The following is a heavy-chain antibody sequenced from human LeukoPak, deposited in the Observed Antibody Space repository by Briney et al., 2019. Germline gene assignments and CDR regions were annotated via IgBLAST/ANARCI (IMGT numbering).Heavy chain of an antibody. CDR3: ASPIYHYNSSGYYPFDY. V-gene: IGHV1-18*01. CDR2: ISAYNGNT. J-gene: IGHJ4*02. D-gene: IGHD3-22*01. Sequence: ASVEVSCKASGYTFTSYGISWVRQAPGQGLEWMGWISAYNGNTNYAQKFQGRVTMTRDTSINTAYMELSSLRSEDTAVYYCASPIYHYNSSGYYPFDYWGQGTLVTVSS. CDR1: GYTFTSYG.